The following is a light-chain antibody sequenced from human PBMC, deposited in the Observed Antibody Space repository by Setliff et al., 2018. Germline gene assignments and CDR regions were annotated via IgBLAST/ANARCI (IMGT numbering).Light chain of an antibody. CDR2: RNN. CDR1: SSNIGSNT. J-gene: IGLJ2*01. Sequence: QSVLTQPPSASGTPGQRVTISCSGSSSNIGSNTVNWYQQLPGTAPKLLIYRNNQRPSGVPDRSPGSKSGTSASLAISGLQSEDEADYSCAAWDDSLNGVIFGGGTKVTVL. V-gene: IGLV1-44*01. CDR3: AAWDDSLNGVI.